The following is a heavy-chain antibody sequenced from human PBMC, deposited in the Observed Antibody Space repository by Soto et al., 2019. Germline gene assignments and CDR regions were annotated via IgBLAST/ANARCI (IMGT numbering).Heavy chain of an antibody. J-gene: IGHJ5*02. D-gene: IGHD2-15*01. CDR3: ARDRRYTSGGRWHWNLFDP. Sequence: QVQLQESGPGLVKPSQTLSLTCTVSGGSISGGDYYWSWIRQHPEKGLEWIGYIYYSGAAYYTPSLRSQVTISVDTSKNQSSLKLNSVTAADTAVYYCARDRRYTSGGRWHWNLFDPWGQGTLVTVSS. V-gene: IGHV4-30-4*01. CDR1: GGSISGGDYY. CDR2: IYYSGAA.